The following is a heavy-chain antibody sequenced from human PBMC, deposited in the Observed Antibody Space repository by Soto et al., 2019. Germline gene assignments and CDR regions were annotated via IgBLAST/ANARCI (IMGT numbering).Heavy chain of an antibody. V-gene: IGHV1-24*01. D-gene: IGHD2-2*01. J-gene: IGHJ4*02. CDR1: GYTLTELS. CDR2: FDPEDGET. Sequence: ASVKVSCKVSGYTLTELSMHWVRQAPGKGLEWMGGFDPEDGETIYAQKFQGRVTMTEDTSTDTAYMELSSLRSEDTAVYYCATLEDLGYCSSTSCYYAYWGQGTLVTVS. CDR3: ATLEDLGYCSSTSCYYAY.